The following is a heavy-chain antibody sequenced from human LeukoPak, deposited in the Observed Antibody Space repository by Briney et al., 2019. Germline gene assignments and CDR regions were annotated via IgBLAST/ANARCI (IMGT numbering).Heavy chain of an antibody. V-gene: IGHV1-2*04. CDR1: GYTFTGYY. CDR2: INPNSGGT. CDR3: AREPIYGDYERNAFDI. D-gene: IGHD4-17*01. J-gene: IGHJ3*02. Sequence: GASVKVSCKASGYTFTGYYMHWVRQAPGQGLEWMGWINPNSGGTNYAQKFQGWVTMTRDTSISTAYMELSRLRSDDTAVYYCAREPIYGDYERNAFDIWGQGTMVTVSS.